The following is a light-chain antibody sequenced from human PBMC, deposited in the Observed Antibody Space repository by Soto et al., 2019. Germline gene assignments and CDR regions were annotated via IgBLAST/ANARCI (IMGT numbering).Light chain of an antibody. V-gene: IGKV1-27*01. CDR3: NGYHSAPLFN. J-gene: IGKJ3*01. CDR2: AAS. Sequence: DIQMTKSPSSLSASIGDRVTITCRARQGISNYLAWYQQNPGKVPKILIYAASILQSTAPSPFSGSGYGTDFTLTISSLQPEDVATDYCNGYHSAPLFNFDPRNKVDIK. CDR1: QGISNY.